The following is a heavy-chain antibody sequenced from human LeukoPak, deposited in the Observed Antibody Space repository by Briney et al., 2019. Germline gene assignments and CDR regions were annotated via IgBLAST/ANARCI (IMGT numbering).Heavy chain of an antibody. CDR1: GVTFSSRW. Sequence: PGGSLRLSCSASGVTFSSRWMNWVRQAPGRGLEWVAIINIDGSEKHYVDSVKGRFTISRDNARNSLYLQMNSLRAEDTAVYYCARSDHGPEYWGQGTLVTVSS. D-gene: IGHD1-14*01. V-gene: IGHV3-7*01. CDR2: INIDGSEK. J-gene: IGHJ4*02. CDR3: ARSDHGPEY.